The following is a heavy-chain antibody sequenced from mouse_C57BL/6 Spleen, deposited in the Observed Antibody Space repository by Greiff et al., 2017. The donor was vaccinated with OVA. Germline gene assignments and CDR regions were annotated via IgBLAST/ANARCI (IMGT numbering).Heavy chain of an antibody. Sequence: EVQLQQSGPELVKPGASVKIPCKASGYTFTDYNMDWVKQSHGKSLEWIGDINPNNGGTIYNQKFKGKATLTVDKSSSTAYMELRSLTSEDTAVYYCARSKLRLREDAMDYWGQGTSVTVSS. CDR1: GYTFTDYN. D-gene: IGHD3-2*02. CDR2: INPNNGGT. J-gene: IGHJ4*01. CDR3: ARSKLRLREDAMDY. V-gene: IGHV1-18*01.